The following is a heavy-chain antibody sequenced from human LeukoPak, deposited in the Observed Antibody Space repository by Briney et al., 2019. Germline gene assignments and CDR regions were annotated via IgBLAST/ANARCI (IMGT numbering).Heavy chain of an antibody. CDR2: ITGSVVST. Sequence: GGSLKLSCAASGFTFSSCAMSWVRQATGKGLEWVSAITGSVVSTYYADSVKGRFTISRDNSKNTLYLQLNSLRAEDTAVYYCAKHDYGDFLDYWGQGTLVTVSS. D-gene: IGHD4-17*01. J-gene: IGHJ4*02. V-gene: IGHV3-23*01. CDR1: GFTFSSCA. CDR3: AKHDYGDFLDY.